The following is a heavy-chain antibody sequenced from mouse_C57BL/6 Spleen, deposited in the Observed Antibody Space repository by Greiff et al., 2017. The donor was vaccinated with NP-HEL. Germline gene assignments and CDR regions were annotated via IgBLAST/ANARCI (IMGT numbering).Heavy chain of an antibody. CDR3: ARSHYYGSSNYAMDY. J-gene: IGHJ4*01. CDR2: IYPRDGST. Sequence: VKVVESGPELVKPGASVKLSCKASGYTFTSYDINWVKQRPGQGLEWIGWIYPRDGSTKYNEKFKGKATLTVDTSSSTAYMELHSLTSEDSAVYFCARSHYYGSSNYAMDYWGQGTSVTVSS. CDR1: GYTFTSYD. V-gene: IGHV1-85*01. D-gene: IGHD1-1*01.